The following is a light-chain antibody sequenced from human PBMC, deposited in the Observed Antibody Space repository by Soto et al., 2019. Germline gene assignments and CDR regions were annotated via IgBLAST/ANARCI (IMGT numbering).Light chain of an antibody. CDR1: QTINRIY. CDR2: RTS. CDR3: QQYGSSPIT. Sequence: EIVLTQSPGNLSLSPGGRATLSCKASQTINRIYVAWYQQKPGQDPRFLIYRTSDRANGIPGRFSGSGSGTDFTLTIRRLEPEDFAIYDCQQYGSSPITVGQGTRLEIK. V-gene: IGKV3-20*01. J-gene: IGKJ5*01.